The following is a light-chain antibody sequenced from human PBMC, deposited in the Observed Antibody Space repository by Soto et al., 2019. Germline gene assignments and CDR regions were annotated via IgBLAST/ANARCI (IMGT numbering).Light chain of an antibody. CDR3: SSFTTSRTLV. CDR1: NSDVGSYNY. V-gene: IGLV2-14*01. Sequence: QSALTQPASVSGSPGQSITISCTGTNSDVGSYNYVSWYQQHPGKTPKLMIYDVSDRPSGISNRFSGSKSGNTASLTISGLQAEDEADYYCSSFTTSRTLVFGGGTK. CDR2: DVS. J-gene: IGLJ3*02.